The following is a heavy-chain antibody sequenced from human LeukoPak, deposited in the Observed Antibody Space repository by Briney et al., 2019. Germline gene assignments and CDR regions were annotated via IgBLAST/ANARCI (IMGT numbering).Heavy chain of an antibody. J-gene: IGHJ4*02. CDR1: GYTFTSYG. Sequence: ASVKVSCKASGYTFTSYGISWVRQAAGQGLEWMGWINPNSGGTNYAQKFQGRVTMTRDTSISTAYMELSRLRSDDTAVYYCAREAAYCSGGSCYSEFHYWGQGTLVTVSS. CDR2: INPNSGGT. CDR3: AREAAYCSGGSCYSEFHY. D-gene: IGHD2-15*01. V-gene: IGHV1-2*02.